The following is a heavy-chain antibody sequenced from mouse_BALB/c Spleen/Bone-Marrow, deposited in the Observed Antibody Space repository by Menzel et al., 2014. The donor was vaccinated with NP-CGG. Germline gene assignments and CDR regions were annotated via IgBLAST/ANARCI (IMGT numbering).Heavy chain of an antibody. CDR2: ISNGGTFT. CDR3: SRRQSGNYAMDY. CDR1: GFTFSSYG. V-gene: IGHV5-6*02. J-gene: IGHJ4*01. Sequence: EVKLVESGGDLVKPGGSLKLSCAASGFTFSSYGFFWVRQTPDKRLEWVATISNGGTFTYYPDSVKGRFTISRDNAKNTLYLQMSSLKSEDTAMYYCSRRQSGNYAMDYWGQATSVTVSS.